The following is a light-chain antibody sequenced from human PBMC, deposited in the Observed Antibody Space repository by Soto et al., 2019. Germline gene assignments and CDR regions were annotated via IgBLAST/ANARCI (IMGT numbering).Light chain of an antibody. J-gene: IGKJ3*01. V-gene: IGKV3-20*01. CDR2: GAS. CDR3: QQYGSSPLFT. Sequence: EIVLTQSPGTLSLSPGERATLSCRASQSVSSSYLAWYQQKPGQAPRLLIYGASSRATGIPHMFSGSGSGTDFTLTISRLEAEDFAVYYCQQYGSSPLFTVGPGTKVDIK. CDR1: QSVSSSY.